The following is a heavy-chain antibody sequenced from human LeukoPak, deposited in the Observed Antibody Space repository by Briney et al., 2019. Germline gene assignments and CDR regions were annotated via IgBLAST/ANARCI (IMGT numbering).Heavy chain of an antibody. V-gene: IGHV1-69*05. Sequence: SVTVSCKASGGTFSSYAISWVRQAPGQGLEWMGGIIPIFGTANYAQKFQGRVTITTDESTSTAYMELSSLRSEDTAVYYCARSGLEPILRGYYYYYMDVWGKGTTVTVSS. CDR3: ARSGLEPILRGYYYYYMDV. CDR1: GGTFSSYA. D-gene: IGHD1-1*01. J-gene: IGHJ6*03. CDR2: IIPIFGTA.